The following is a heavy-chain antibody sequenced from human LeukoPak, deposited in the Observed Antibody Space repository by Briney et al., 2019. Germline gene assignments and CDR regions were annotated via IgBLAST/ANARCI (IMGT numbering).Heavy chain of an antibody. CDR2: IYYSGRT. CDR1: GGSISSYY. Sequence: SETLSLTCSVSGGSISSYYWSWIRQPPGKGLEWIGYIYYSGRTNYNPSLKSRVTISVDTSKNQFSLKLSSVTAADTAVYYCARDRVVVAATTYWYFDLWGRGTLVTVSS. CDR3: ARDRVVVAATTYWYFDL. D-gene: IGHD2-15*01. J-gene: IGHJ2*01. V-gene: IGHV4-59*01.